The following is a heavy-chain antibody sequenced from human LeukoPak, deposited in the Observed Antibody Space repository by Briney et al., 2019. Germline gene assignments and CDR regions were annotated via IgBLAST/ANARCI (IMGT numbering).Heavy chain of an antibody. Sequence: GGSLRLSCAASGFTFSSYAMHWVRQAPGKGLEWVAVISYDGSNKYYADSVKGRFTISRDNSKNTLYLQMNSLRAEDTAVYYCERDGASSGWPGDAFDIWGQGTMVTVSS. CDR1: GFTFSSYA. CDR2: ISYDGSNK. J-gene: IGHJ3*02. D-gene: IGHD6-19*01. V-gene: IGHV3-30-3*01. CDR3: ERDGASSGWPGDAFDI.